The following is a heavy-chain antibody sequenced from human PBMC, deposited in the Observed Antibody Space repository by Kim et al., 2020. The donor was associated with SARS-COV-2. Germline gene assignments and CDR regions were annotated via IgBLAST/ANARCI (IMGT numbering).Heavy chain of an antibody. CDR2: RGGSI. D-gene: IGHD3-16*01. V-gene: IGHV3-23*01. Sequence: RGGSIYYADSVKGRFSVSREDAKNTLYLKMNSQRAEDTAIYYCALKGDNYWGQGTLVTVSS. CDR3: ALKGDNY. J-gene: IGHJ4*01.